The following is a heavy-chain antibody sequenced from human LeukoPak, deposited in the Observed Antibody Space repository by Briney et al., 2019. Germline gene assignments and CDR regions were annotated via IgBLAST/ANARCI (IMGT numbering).Heavy chain of an antibody. Sequence: GGSLRLSCAASGFTFSNFWMSWVRQAPGKGLEWAAVISYDGSNKYYADSVKGRFTISSDNSKNTLYLQMNSLRAEDTAVYYCARDEILVANYYDSRSGFDYWGQGTLVTVSS. D-gene: IGHD3-22*01. CDR3: ARDEILVANYYDSRSGFDY. J-gene: IGHJ4*02. V-gene: IGHV3-30*03. CDR2: ISYDGSNK. CDR1: GFTFSNFW.